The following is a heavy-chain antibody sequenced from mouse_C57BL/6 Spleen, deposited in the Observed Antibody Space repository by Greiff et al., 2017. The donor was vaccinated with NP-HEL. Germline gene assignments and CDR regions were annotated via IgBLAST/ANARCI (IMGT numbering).Heavy chain of an antibody. Sequence: EVQLQQSGPELVKPGASVKMSCKASGYTFTDYNMHWVKQSHGKSLEWIGYINPNNGGTSYNQKFKGKATLTVNKSSSTAYMELRSLTSEDSAVYYCAKGYYDYDDDDYWGQGTTLTVSS. J-gene: IGHJ2*01. CDR1: GYTFTDYN. CDR3: AKGYYDYDDDDY. D-gene: IGHD2-4*01. V-gene: IGHV1-22*01. CDR2: INPNNGGT.